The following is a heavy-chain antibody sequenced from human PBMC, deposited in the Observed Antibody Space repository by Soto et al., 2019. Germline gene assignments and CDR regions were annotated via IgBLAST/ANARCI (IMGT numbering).Heavy chain of an antibody. J-gene: IGHJ6*02. CDR3: ASQNNPYYYYGMDV. D-gene: IGHD1-1*01. Sequence: SETLSLTCTVSGGSISSSSYYWGWIRQPPGKGPEWIGSNSGSTYYNPSLKSRVTISVDTSKNQFSLKLSSVTAADTAVYYCASQNNPYYYYGMDVWGQGTTVTVSS. CDR1: GGSISSSSYY. V-gene: IGHV4-39*01. CDR2: NSGST.